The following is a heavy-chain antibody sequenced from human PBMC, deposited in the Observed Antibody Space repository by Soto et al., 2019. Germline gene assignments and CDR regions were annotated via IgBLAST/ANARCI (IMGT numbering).Heavy chain of an antibody. J-gene: IGHJ6*03. D-gene: IGHD6-13*01. V-gene: IGHV1-18*01. CDR1: GYTFTSYG. Sequence: QVQLVQSGAEVKKPGASVKVSCKASGYTFTSYGISWVRQAPGQGLEWMGWISAYNGNTNYAQKLMGRVTMTTDTSTITAYMELRRLRPDDTAVYYCASHTLGYSSSWYCSGEKYYYMDVWGKGTTVTVSS. CDR2: ISAYNGNT. CDR3: ASHTLGYSSSWYCSGEKYYYMDV.